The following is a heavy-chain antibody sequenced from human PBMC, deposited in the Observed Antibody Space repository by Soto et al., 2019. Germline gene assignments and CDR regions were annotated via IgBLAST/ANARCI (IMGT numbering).Heavy chain of an antibody. CDR1: GYIFTAYY. Sequence: QVQLVQSGAEVKKPGASVKVSCKASGYIFTAYYMNWVRHAPGQGLEWMGWINPASGGTIYAQKFQGRITMTTDPSITTAYMELSSLTSDDTAVYYCARDYSAWAGASDFWGQGTMVIVSS. CDR2: INPASGGT. J-gene: IGHJ3*01. D-gene: IGHD2-15*01. CDR3: ARDYSAWAGASDF. V-gene: IGHV1-2*02.